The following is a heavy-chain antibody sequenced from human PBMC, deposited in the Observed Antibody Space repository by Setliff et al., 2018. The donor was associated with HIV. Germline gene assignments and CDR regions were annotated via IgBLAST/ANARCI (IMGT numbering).Heavy chain of an antibody. CDR3: VRHLLDYNFWSGYPTQNCFNY. CDR2: IYYTGRT. J-gene: IGHJ4*02. V-gene: IGHV4-59*08. D-gene: IGHD3-3*01. Sequence: KPSETLSLTCSVSGGSIDNYYWSWIRQSPGKGLEWIGHIYYTGRTNYNPSLQSRVNMSVDTSKNQLSLNLTSVTAADTAIYYCVRHLLDYNFWSGYPTQNCFNYWGQGAPVTVSS. CDR1: GGSIDNYY.